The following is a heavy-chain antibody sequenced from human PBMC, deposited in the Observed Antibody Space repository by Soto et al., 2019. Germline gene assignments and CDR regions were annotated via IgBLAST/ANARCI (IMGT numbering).Heavy chain of an antibody. CDR3: TTDDPINRN. Sequence: KTGGSLRLSCAASGFTFSNALMSWVRQAPGKGLEWVGRIKSKTDGGTTDYAAPVKGRFTISRDDSKNMVFLQMNSLKIEDTAVYYCTTDDPINRNWGQGTMVTV. CDR2: IKSKTDGGTT. V-gene: IGHV3-15*01. CDR1: GFTFSNAL. J-gene: IGHJ4*02.